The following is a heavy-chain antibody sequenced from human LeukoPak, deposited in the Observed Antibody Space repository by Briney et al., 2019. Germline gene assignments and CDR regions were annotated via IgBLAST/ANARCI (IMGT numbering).Heavy chain of an antibody. Sequence: GGSLRLSCAASGFTFGSYWMHWVRQAPGKGLVWVSRINNDGSSTSYADSVKGRFTISRDNAKNTLSPQMNSLRAEDTALYYCARDDYSYFDFWGLGTLVTVSS. CDR3: ARDDYSYFDF. CDR1: GFTFGSYW. V-gene: IGHV3-74*01. J-gene: IGHJ4*02. CDR2: INNDGSST. D-gene: IGHD4-11*01.